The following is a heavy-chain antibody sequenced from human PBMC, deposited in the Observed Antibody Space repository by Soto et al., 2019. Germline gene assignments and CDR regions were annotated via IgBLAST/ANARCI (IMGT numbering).Heavy chain of an antibody. CDR2: ISYDGSNK. J-gene: IGHJ4*02. CDR1: GFTFSSYG. V-gene: IGHV3-30*18. Sequence: GGSLRLSCAASGFTFSSYGMHWVRQAPGKGLEWVAVISYDGSNKYYADSVKGRFTISRDNSKNTLYLQMNSLRAEDTAVYYCAKDSYGGKAFDYWGQGTLVTVSS. D-gene: IGHD4-17*01. CDR3: AKDSYGGKAFDY.